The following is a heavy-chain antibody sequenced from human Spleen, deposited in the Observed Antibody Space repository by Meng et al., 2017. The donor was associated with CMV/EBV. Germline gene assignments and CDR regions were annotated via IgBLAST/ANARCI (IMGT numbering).Heavy chain of an antibody. Sequence: SVKVSCKASGGTFSRYTISWVRQAPGQGLEWMGRIIPILGITNYPQKFQDRVTITADKSTSTAYMELSSLRSEDTAVYYCARELFSSSWDYYGMDVWGQGTTVTVSS. D-gene: IGHD6-13*01. CDR3: ARELFSSSWDYYGMDV. CDR2: IIPILGIT. J-gene: IGHJ6*02. CDR1: GGTFSRYT. V-gene: IGHV1-69*04.